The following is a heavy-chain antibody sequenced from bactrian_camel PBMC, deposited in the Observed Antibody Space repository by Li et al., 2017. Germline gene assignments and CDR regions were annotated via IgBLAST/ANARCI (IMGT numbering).Heavy chain of an antibody. CDR1: GFNFGSLS. CDR3: ATLAPVLVGGRLPA. Sequence: VQLVESGGGSVQAGGSLKLTCVASGFNFGSLSMIWVRQAPGKGLEWVSAISAWGHTHYADSIEGRSTISRDNAKNTLYLQMNSLKTEDTAVYYCATLAPVLVGGRLPAWGQGTQVTVS. D-gene: IGHD2*01. J-gene: IGHJ6*01. CDR2: ISAWGHT. V-gene: IGHV3S31*01.